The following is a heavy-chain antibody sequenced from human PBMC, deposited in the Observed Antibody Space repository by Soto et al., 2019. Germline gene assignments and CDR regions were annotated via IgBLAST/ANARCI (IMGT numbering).Heavy chain of an antibody. D-gene: IGHD3-10*01. J-gene: IGHJ6*02. Sequence: SETLSLTCTVSGGSISSYYWSWIRQPPGKGLEWIGYIYYSGSTNYNPSLKSRVTISLDTSKNQFSLRLSSVTAADTALYYCARQGFGPLHGLVDVWGQGTTVTVS. CDR1: GGSISSYY. CDR2: IYYSGST. CDR3: ARQGFGPLHGLVDV. V-gene: IGHV4-59*08.